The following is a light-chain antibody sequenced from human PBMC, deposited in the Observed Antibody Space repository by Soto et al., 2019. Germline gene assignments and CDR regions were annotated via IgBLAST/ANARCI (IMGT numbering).Light chain of an antibody. CDR1: QSVSSSY. CDR2: DAS. J-gene: IGKJ4*01. Sequence: EIVLTQSPATLSLSPGERATLSCGASQSVSSSYLAWYQQKPGLAPRLLICDASSRATGIPDRFSGSGSGTDFTLTISRLEPEDFAVYYCQQYGSSRLTFGGGTKVDIK. CDR3: QQYGSSRLT. V-gene: IGKV3D-20*01.